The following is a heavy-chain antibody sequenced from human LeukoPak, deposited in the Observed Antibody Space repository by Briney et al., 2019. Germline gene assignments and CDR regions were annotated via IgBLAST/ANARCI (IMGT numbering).Heavy chain of an antibody. D-gene: IGHD6-13*01. J-gene: IGHJ4*02. CDR1: GFIVSHNY. V-gene: IGHV3-53*01. Sequence: GGSLRLSCAASGFIVSHNYMTWVRQAPGKGLEWISVIYIDGTTYYADSVKGRLTISRDQANNTLYLQMNTLRDEDTAVYYCARGPRYSFYWGQGTLVSVSS. CDR3: ARGPRYSFY. CDR2: IYIDGTT.